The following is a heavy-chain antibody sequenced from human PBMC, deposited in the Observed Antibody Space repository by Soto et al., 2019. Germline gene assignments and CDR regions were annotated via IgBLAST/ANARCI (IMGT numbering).Heavy chain of an antibody. CDR3: GRQRTTVVTQAYFDH. J-gene: IGHJ4*02. CDR1: GESISSSSYY. D-gene: IGHD2-21*02. CDR2: IYYSGRT. Sequence: SETLSLTCIVSGESISSSSYYWGWIRQPPGKGLEWIGSIYYSGRTYYNPSFKSRVTISIDTSKNQFSLKLSSVTATDTAVYYCGRQRTTVVTQAYFDHWGQGALGTVSS. V-gene: IGHV4-39*01.